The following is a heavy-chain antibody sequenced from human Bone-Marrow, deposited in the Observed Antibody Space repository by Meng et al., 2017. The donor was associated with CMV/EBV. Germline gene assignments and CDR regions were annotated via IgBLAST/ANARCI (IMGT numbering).Heavy chain of an antibody. CDR3: AHTSPIQPTELYDY. D-gene: IGHD5-18*01. CDR2: IYWNDDK. CDR1: GFSLSTSGVG. J-gene: IGHJ4*02. V-gene: IGHV2-5*01. Sequence: SCPTLVKPTQTLTLTCTFSGFSLSTSGVGVGWIRQPPGKALEWLALIYWNDDKRYSPSLKSRLTITKDTSKNQVVLTMTNMDPVDTATYYCAHTSPIQPTELYDYWGQGTLVTVSS.